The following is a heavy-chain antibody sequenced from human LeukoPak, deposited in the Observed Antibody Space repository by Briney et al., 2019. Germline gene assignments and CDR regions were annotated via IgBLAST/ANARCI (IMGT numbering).Heavy chain of an antibody. Sequence: PSETLSLTCTVSGGSISSYYWSWIRQPPGKGLEWIGYIYDRGSTNHNPSLKSRVTISVDTSKNQFSLKLSSVTAADTAVYYCARLMNLNWFDPWGQGTLVIVSS. CDR3: ARLMNLNWFDP. J-gene: IGHJ5*02. V-gene: IGHV4-59*01. CDR1: GGSISSYY. CDR2: IYDRGST. D-gene: IGHD1-14*01.